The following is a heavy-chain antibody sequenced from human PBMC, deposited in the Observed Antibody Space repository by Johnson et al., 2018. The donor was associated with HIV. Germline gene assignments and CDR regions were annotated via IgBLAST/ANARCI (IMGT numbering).Heavy chain of an antibody. Sequence: QVQLVESGGGLVKPGGSLRLSCAASGFTFSDYYMSWIRQAPGKGLDWVSYISSTGTTIYYADSVKGRFTISRDNAMKSLYLQINTLRAEDTAVYYCARNRPVSYGYRAAFDLWGQGTMVTVSS. CDR3: ARNRPVSYGYRAAFDL. CDR2: ISSTGTTI. J-gene: IGHJ3*01. CDR1: GFTFSDYY. D-gene: IGHD5-18*01. V-gene: IGHV3-11*01.